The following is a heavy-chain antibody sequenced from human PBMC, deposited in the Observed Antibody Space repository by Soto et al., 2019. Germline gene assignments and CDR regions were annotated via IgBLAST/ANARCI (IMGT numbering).Heavy chain of an antibody. CDR3: ARAPTPVLRFLEWLLRFDY. Sequence: ASVKVSCKASGYTFTSYAMHWVRQAPGQRLEWMGWINAGNGNTKYSQKFQGRVTITRDTSASTAYMEPSSLRSEDTAVYYCARAPTPVLRFLEWLLRFDYWGQGTLVTVSS. D-gene: IGHD3-3*01. V-gene: IGHV1-3*01. CDR2: INAGNGNT. J-gene: IGHJ4*02. CDR1: GYTFTSYA.